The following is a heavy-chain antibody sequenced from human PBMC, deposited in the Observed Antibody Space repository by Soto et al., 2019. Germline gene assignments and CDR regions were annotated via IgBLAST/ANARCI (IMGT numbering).Heavy chain of an antibody. Sequence: GGSLRLSCAASGFTFSSYSMNWVRQAPGKGLEWVSYISSSSSTIYYADSVKGRFTISRDNAKNSLYLQMNSLRAEDTAMYYCARLQWLDPYYYYYYMDVWGKGTTVTVSS. J-gene: IGHJ6*03. CDR1: GFTFSSYS. CDR3: ARLQWLDPYYYYYYMDV. V-gene: IGHV3-48*01. D-gene: IGHD6-19*01. CDR2: ISSSSSTI.